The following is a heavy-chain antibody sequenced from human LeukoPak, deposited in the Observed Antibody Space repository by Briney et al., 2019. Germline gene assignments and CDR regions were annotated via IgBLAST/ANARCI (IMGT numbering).Heavy chain of an antibody. CDR1: GASISSYY. V-gene: IGHV4-59*08. CDR3: ARGCSSTSCDYAVDY. Sequence: SETLSLTCTVSGASISSYYWSWIRQPPGKGLEWIGYIYYSGSTNYNPSLKSRVTISVDTSKNQFSLKLGSVTAADTAVYYCARGCSSTSCDYAVDYWGQGTLVTVSS. CDR2: IYYSGST. J-gene: IGHJ4*02. D-gene: IGHD2-2*01.